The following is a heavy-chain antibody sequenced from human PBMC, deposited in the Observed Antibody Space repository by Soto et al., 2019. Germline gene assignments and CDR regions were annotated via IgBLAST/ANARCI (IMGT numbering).Heavy chain of an antibody. CDR1: GYTFTSYD. V-gene: IGHV1-8*01. CDR3: ARTPGATPTKYYYYYYYMDV. Sequence: ASVKVSCKASGYTFTSYDINWVRQATGQGLEWMGWMNPNSGNTGYAQKFQGRVTMTRNTSISTAYMELSSLRPEDTAVYYCARTPGATPTKYYYYYYYMDVWGKGTTVTVSS. CDR2: MNPNSGNT. J-gene: IGHJ6*03. D-gene: IGHD2-15*01.